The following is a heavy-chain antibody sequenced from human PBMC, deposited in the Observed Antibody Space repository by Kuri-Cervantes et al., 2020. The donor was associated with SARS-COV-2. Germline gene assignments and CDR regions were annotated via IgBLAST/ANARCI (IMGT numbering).Heavy chain of an antibody. CDR1: GFTVSSNY. Sequence: GGSLRLSCAASGFTVSSNYMSWVRQAPGKGLEWVSSISSSSSYIYYADSVKGRFTISRDNAKNSLYLQMNSLRAEDTAVYYCARDFLLLAAQDYWGQGTLVTVSS. CDR3: ARDFLLLAAQDY. J-gene: IGHJ4*02. V-gene: IGHV3-21*01. CDR2: ISSSSSYI. D-gene: IGHD6-13*01.